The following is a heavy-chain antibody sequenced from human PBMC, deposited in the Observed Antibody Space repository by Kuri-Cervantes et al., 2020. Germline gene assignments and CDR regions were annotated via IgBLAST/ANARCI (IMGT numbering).Heavy chain of an antibody. CDR1: GFSFNDYA. CDR3: AKEKAAVGIGAFDI. Sequence: SLKISCAASGFSFNDYAMHWVRQAPGKGLQWVSGISWNSGGIGHADSVKGRFTISRDNSKNTLYLQMNSLGAEDTAVYYCAKEKAAVGIGAFDIWGQGTMVTVSS. V-gene: IGHV3-9*01. CDR2: ISWNSGGI. J-gene: IGHJ3*02. D-gene: IGHD6-13*01.